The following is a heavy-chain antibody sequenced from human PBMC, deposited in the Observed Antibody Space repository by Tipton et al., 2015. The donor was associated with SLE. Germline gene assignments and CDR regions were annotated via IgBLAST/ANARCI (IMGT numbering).Heavy chain of an antibody. D-gene: IGHD6-13*01. CDR3: ALSSVAATQAY. J-gene: IGHJ4*02. CDR2: ISAYNGNT. Sequence: QLVQSGAEVKKPGASVKVSCKASGYPFIGYYMHWVRQAPGQGLEWMGWISAYNGNTNYAQKLQGRVTMTTDTSTSTACMELRSLRSDDTAVYYCALSSVAATQAYWGQGTLVTVSS. V-gene: IGHV1-18*04. CDR1: GYPFIGYY.